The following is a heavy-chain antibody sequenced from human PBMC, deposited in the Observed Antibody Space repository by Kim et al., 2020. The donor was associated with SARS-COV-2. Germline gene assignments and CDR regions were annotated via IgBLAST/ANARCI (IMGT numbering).Heavy chain of an antibody. CDR2: IYYSGST. Sequence: SETLSLTCTVSGGSISSSSYYWGWIRQPPGKGLEWIGSIYYSGSTYYNPSLKSRVNISVDTSKNQFSLKLSSVTAADTAVYYCARSFLWFGELLPPSWVSFYFDYWGQGTLVTVSS. J-gene: IGHJ4*02. CDR3: ARSFLWFGELLPPSWVSFYFDY. V-gene: IGHV4-39*01. CDR1: GGSISSSSYY. D-gene: IGHD3-10*01.